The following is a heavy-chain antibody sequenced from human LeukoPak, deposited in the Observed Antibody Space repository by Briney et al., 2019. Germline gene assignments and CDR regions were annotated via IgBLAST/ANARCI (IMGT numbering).Heavy chain of an antibody. J-gene: IGHJ4*02. D-gene: IGHD7-27*01. CDR2: IYYSGST. Sequence: SETLSLTCTVSGGSISSYYWSWIRQPPGKGLEWIGYIYYSGSTNYNPSLKSRVTISVDTSKNQFSLKLSSVTAADTAVYYCARGSWGRTGAFDYWGQGTLVTVSS. CDR1: GGSISSYY. V-gene: IGHV4-59*01. CDR3: ARGSWGRTGAFDY.